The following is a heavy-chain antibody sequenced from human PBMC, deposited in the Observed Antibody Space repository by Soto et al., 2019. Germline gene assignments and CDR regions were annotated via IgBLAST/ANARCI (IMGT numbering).Heavy chain of an antibody. Sequence: PGESLKISCKGSGCSFTSYWIGWVRQMPGKGLEWMGIIYPGDSDTRYSPSFQGQVTISADKSISTAYLQWSSLKASDTAMYYCARLVDTAVRDYYGMDVWGQGTTVTVSS. CDR1: GCSFTSYW. CDR2: IYPGDSDT. D-gene: IGHD5-18*01. V-gene: IGHV5-51*01. CDR3: ARLVDTAVRDYYGMDV. J-gene: IGHJ6*02.